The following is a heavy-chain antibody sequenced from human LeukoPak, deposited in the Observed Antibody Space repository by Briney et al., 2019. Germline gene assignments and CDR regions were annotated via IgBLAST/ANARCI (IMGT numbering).Heavy chain of an antibody. J-gene: IGHJ1*01. V-gene: IGHV3-7*03. CDR3: AKGVAGGGDPIAYFQH. Sequence: PGGSLRLSCAASGFTFDSNSMSWVRQAPGKGLEWVANIKQDGSEKYYVDSVKGRFTISRDNAKNSLYLQMNSLRAEDTAVYYCAKGVAGGGDPIAYFQHWGQGTLVTVSS. CDR1: GFTFDSNS. D-gene: IGHD2-21*02. CDR2: IKQDGSEK.